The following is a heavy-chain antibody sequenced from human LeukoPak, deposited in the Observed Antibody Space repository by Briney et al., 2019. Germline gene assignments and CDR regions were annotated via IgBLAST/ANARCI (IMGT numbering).Heavy chain of an antibody. CDR1: GFTFSNNW. CDR3: VRDGVGAPHFDV. D-gene: IGHD1-26*01. Sequence: GGSLRLSCAASGFTFSNNWMHWVRQTPGKGLVWVSRIKGDGSSIDYADSVKGRFTISRDNAKNTLYLQMNSLRAEDTAVYHCVRDGVGAPHFDVWGQGTMVTVSS. J-gene: IGHJ3*01. V-gene: IGHV3-74*01. CDR2: IKGDGSSI.